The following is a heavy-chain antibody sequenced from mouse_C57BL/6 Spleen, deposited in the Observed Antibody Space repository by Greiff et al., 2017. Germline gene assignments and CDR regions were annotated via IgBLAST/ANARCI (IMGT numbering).Heavy chain of an antibody. Sequence: EVMLVESGGGLVKPGGSLKLSCAASGFTFSDYGMHWVRQAPEKGLEWVAYISSGSSTIYYADTVKGRFTISRDNAKNTLFLQMTSLRSEDTAMYYCARMTIYYYGSSYWYFDVWGTGTTVTVSS. CDR3: ARMTIYYYGSSYWYFDV. CDR1: GFTFSDYG. V-gene: IGHV5-17*01. CDR2: ISSGSSTI. J-gene: IGHJ1*03. D-gene: IGHD1-1*01.